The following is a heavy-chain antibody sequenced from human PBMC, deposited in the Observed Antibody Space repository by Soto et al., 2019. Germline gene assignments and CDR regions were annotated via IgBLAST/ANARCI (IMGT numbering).Heavy chain of an antibody. J-gene: IGHJ4*02. Sequence: SVKVSCKASVGTFSSYAISWVRQAPGQGLEWMGGITPIFGTANYAQKFQGRVTITADESTSTAYMELSSLRSEDTAVYYCAREVSEVIDYWGQGTLVTVSS. CDR1: VGTFSSYA. D-gene: IGHD3-22*01. CDR3: AREVSEVIDY. V-gene: IGHV1-69*13. CDR2: ITPIFGTA.